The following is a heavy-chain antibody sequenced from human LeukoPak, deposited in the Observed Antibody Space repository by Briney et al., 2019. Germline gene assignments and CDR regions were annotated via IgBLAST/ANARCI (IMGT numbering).Heavy chain of an antibody. Sequence: GGSLRLSCAASGFTFSSYTMSWVRQAPGKGLGWVSTITTSDGNTYYADSVKGRFTVSRDNSKNTLFLQMNSLRAEDTAVYYCAKDGGLWVSAHWGDSWGRGTLVTVSS. CDR1: GFTFSSYT. CDR3: AKDGGLWVSAHWGDS. J-gene: IGHJ4*02. CDR2: ITTSDGNT. D-gene: IGHD7-27*01. V-gene: IGHV3-23*01.